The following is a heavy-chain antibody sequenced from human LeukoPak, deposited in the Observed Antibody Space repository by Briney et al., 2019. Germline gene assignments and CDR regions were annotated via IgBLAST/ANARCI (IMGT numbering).Heavy chain of an antibody. CDR3: ARARPDSSGWYQRPFDY. CDR2: MNPNNGNT. CDR1: GYTFTDYD. D-gene: IGHD6-19*01. J-gene: IGHJ4*02. Sequence: ASVKVSCKASGYTFTDYDINWVRQATGQGLEWMGWMNPNNGNTGFAQKFQGRITMTRDTSTSTVYMELRSLRSEDTAVYYCARARPDSSGWYQRPFDYWGQGTLVTVSS. V-gene: IGHV1-8*02.